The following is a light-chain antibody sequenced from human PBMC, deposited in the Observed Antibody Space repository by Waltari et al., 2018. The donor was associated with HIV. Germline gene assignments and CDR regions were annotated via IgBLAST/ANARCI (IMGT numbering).Light chain of an antibody. V-gene: IGLV7-46*01. J-gene: IGLJ2*01. CDR3: LLSYSGARPHVV. CDR2: DTS. Sequence: QAVVTQEPSLTVSPGGTVTLTCGSTTGAVTSGHYPYWFQQKHGQAPRTRIYDTSNKQSWTPARFSGSLLGGRAALTLSGAQPEDEAEYYCLLSYSGARPHVVFGGGTKLTVL. CDR1: TGAVTSGHY.